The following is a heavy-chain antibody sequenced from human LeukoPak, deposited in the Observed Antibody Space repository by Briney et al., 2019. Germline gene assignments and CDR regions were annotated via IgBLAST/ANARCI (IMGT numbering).Heavy chain of an antibody. V-gene: IGHV3-74*01. D-gene: IGHD3-10*01. J-gene: IGHJ4*02. CDR3: ARDGPLLWFGAPYYFDY. CDR2: INSDGSST. CDR1: GFTFSSYW. Sequence: GGSLRLSCTASGFTFSSYWMHWVRQAPGKGLVWVSRINSDGSSTNYADSVKGRFTISRDNARNTLYLQVNSLRAEDTAVYYCARDGPLLWFGAPYYFDYWGQGTLVTVSS.